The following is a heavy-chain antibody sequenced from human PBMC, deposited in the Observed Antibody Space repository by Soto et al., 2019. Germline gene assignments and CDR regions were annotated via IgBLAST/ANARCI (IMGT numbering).Heavy chain of an antibody. J-gene: IGHJ5*02. D-gene: IGHD2-2*01. CDR3: TAATGYCSSTSCSGP. V-gene: IGHV3-15*01. CDR2: ITTKTDGGTT. Sequence: GGSLRLSCTASGFTFSDAWMTWVRQAPGKGLEWVGRITTKTDGGTTDCAAPVKGRFTISRDDSKDTLYLQMNNLKTEDTAVYYCTAATGYCSSTSCSGPWGQGTLVTVSS. CDR1: GFTFSDAW.